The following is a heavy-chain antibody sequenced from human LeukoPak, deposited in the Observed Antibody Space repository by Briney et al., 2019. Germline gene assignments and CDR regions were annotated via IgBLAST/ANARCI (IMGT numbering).Heavy chain of an antibody. CDR1: GFTFSNYW. CDR2: VNSDGSST. J-gene: IGHJ5*02. Sequence: GGSLRLSCAASGFTFSNYWMHWVRQAPGKGLVWVSRVNSDGSSTSYADPVKGRFTISRDNSKNTLYLQMNSLRAEDTAVYYCAKDEYYYGSGSYYPNWFDPWGQGTLVTVSS. D-gene: IGHD3-10*01. V-gene: IGHV3-74*01. CDR3: AKDEYYYGSGSYYPNWFDP.